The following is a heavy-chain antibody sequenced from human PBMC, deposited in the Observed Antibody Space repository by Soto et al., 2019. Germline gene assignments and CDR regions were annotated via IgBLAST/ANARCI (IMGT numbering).Heavy chain of an antibody. Sequence: GGSLRLSCAASGFTFSSDAMSWVRQAPGKGLEWVSAISGSGGSTYYADSVKGRFTISRDNSKNTLYLQMNSLRAEDTAVYYCAAMWGYSYGFPVLNGMDVWGRGTTVTVSS. CDR2: ISGSGGST. CDR1: GFTFSSDA. D-gene: IGHD5-18*01. V-gene: IGHV3-23*01. CDR3: AAMWGYSYGFPVLNGMDV. J-gene: IGHJ6*02.